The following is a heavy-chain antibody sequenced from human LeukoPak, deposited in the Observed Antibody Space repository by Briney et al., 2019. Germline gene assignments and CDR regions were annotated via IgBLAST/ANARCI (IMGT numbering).Heavy chain of an antibody. J-gene: IGHJ6*02. Sequence: GGSLRLSCAASGFTFSSYAMSWVRQAPGKGLEWVSAISGSGGSTYYADSVKGRFTISRDNSKDTLYLQMNSLRAEDTAVYYCAKTGSGSGWSLDYYGMDVWGQGTTVTVSS. V-gene: IGHV3-23*01. CDR2: ISGSGGST. D-gene: IGHD6-19*01. CDR1: GFTFSSYA. CDR3: AKTGSGSGWSLDYYGMDV.